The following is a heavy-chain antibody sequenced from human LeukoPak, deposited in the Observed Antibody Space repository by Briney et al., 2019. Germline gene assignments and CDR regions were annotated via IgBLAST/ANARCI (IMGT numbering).Heavy chain of an antibody. V-gene: IGHV3-21*01. D-gene: IGHD3-22*01. CDR3: ARVKDYYDSSGGY. Sequence: GGSLSFSCAASGFTFSSNDMTWVRKAPGRGRKWVPSISSNSSYIYYADSVKGRFTISRDNAKNSLYLQMNSLRAEDTAVYYCARVKDYYDSSGGYWGQGTLVTVSS. CDR2: ISSNSSYI. J-gene: IGHJ4*02. CDR1: GFTFSSND.